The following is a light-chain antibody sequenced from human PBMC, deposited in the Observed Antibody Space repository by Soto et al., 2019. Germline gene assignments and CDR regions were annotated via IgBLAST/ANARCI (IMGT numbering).Light chain of an antibody. J-gene: IGKJ5*01. Sequence: DIQMTQSPSTRSASVEDRVTITCLASQSISSYLNWYQQKPGKAPKLLIYAASSLQSGVPSRFSGSGSGTDFTLTISSLQPEDFATYYCQQSYSTPITFGQGTRLEIK. CDR2: AAS. CDR1: QSISSY. CDR3: QQSYSTPIT. V-gene: IGKV1-39*01.